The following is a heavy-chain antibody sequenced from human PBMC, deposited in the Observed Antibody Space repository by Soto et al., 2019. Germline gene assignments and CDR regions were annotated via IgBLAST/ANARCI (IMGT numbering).Heavy chain of an antibody. V-gene: IGHV3-48*02. CDR2: ISSSSSTI. CDR3: AIEGGGYSRRSSRDFDI. Sequence: GGSLRLSCAASGFTFSSYSMNWVRQAPGKGLEWVSYISSSSSTIYYADSVKGRFTISRDNAKNSLYLQMNSLRDEDTAVYYFAIEGGGYSRRSSRDFDIWGQGTTVTV. CDR1: GFTFSSYS. J-gene: IGHJ3*02. D-gene: IGHD6-13*01.